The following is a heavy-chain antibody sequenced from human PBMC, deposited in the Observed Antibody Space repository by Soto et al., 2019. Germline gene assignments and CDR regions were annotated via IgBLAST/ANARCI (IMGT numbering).Heavy chain of an antibody. D-gene: IGHD1-20*01. V-gene: IGHV3-23*01. J-gene: IGHJ3*02. Sequence: GGSLRLSCAASGFTFSSYAMSCVRQAPGKGLEWVSAISGSGGSTYYADSVKGRFTISRDNSKNTLYLQMNSLRAEDTAVYYCAKYNWNDDAFDIWGQGTMVTVS. CDR1: GFTFSSYA. CDR2: ISGSGGST. CDR3: AKYNWNDDAFDI.